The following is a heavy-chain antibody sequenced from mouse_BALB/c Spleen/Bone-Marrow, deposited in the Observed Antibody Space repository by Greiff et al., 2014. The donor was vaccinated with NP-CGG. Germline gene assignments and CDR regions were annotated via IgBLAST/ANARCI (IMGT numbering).Heavy chain of an antibody. CDR3: ASYYDYDGRGY. D-gene: IGHD2-4*01. Sequence: VQLVESGAELARPGASVKLSCKASGYTFTSYWMQWVKQRPGQGLEWIGAIYPGDGDTRYTQKFKGKATLTEDKSSSTAYMQLSSLASEDSAVYYCASYYDYDGRGYWGQGTTLTVSS. CDR1: GYTFTSYW. CDR2: IYPGDGDT. V-gene: IGHV1-87*01. J-gene: IGHJ2*01.